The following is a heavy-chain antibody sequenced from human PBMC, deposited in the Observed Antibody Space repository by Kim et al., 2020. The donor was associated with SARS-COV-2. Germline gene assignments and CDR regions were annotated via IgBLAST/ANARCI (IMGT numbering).Heavy chain of an antibody. J-gene: IGHJ5*02. CDR3: AKDQGDP. Sequence: SGGSTYYADSVKGRFTISRDNSKNTLYLQMNRLRAEDTAVYYCAKDQGDPWGQGTLVTVSS. V-gene: IGHV3-23*01. CDR2: SGGST.